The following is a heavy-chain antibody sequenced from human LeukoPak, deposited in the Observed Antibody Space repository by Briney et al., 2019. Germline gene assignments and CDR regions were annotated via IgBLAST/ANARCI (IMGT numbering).Heavy chain of an antibody. D-gene: IGHD6-6*01. J-gene: IGHJ5*02. Sequence: PSETLSLTCAVSGGSISSSNWWSWVRQPPGKGLEWIGEINHSGSTNYNPSLKSRVTISVDTSKNQFSLKLSSVTAADTAVYYCARHVRGVAARLKNWFDPWGQGTLVTVSS. V-gene: IGHV4-4*02. CDR3: ARHVRGVAARLKNWFDP. CDR1: GGSISSSNW. CDR2: INHSGST.